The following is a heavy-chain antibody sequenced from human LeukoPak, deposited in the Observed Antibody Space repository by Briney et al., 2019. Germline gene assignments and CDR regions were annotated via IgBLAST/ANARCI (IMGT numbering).Heavy chain of an antibody. Sequence: GGSLRLSCAASGFPFNNFAMSWVRQAPGKGLEGVSAINRDSGRTYYADSVRGGFTISRDNSKNTLYLHMSSLTAEDTAVYYCAKEPRGSSSRLIYFDYWGQGTLVTVSS. CDR3: AKEPRGSSSRLIYFDY. D-gene: IGHD6-13*01. V-gene: IGHV3-23*01. J-gene: IGHJ4*02. CDR2: INRDSGRT. CDR1: GFPFNNFA.